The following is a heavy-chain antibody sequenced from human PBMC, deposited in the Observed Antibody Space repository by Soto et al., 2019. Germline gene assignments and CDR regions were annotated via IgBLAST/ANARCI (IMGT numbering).Heavy chain of an antibody. CDR2: ISYDGSNK. D-gene: IGHD3-22*01. Sequence: PGGSLRLSCAASGFTFSSYGMHWVRQAPGKGLEWVAVISYDGSNKYYADSVKGRFTISRDNSKNTLYLQMNSLRAEDTAVYYCAKSGTGYYERSDYWGQGTLVTVSS. V-gene: IGHV3-30*18. CDR3: AKSGTGYYERSDY. J-gene: IGHJ4*02. CDR1: GFTFSSYG.